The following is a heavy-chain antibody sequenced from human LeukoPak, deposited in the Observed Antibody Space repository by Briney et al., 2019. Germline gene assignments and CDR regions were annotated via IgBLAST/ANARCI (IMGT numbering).Heavy chain of an antibody. CDR2: IIPIFGTA. Sequence: SVKVSCKASGGTFSSYAISWVRQAPGQGLEWMGGIIPIFGTANYAQKFQGRVAITADESTSTAYMELSSLRSEDTAVYYCARVSLPSEYSGSFDYWGQGTLVTVPS. V-gene: IGHV1-69*13. D-gene: IGHD1-26*01. CDR3: ARVSLPSEYSGSFDY. CDR1: GGTFSSYA. J-gene: IGHJ4*02.